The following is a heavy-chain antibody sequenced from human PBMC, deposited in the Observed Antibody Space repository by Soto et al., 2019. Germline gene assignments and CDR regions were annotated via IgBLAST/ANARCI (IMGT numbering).Heavy chain of an antibody. V-gene: IGHV1-18*04. CDR3: ARATGTYFRYFFDS. D-gene: IGHD1-1*01. CDR2: ISAYNGDT. J-gene: IGHJ4*02. CDR1: GYTYTNYG. Sequence: QVQLVQSGAEVKKPGASVKVSCKASGYTYTNYGLSWVRQAPGQGLEWMGWISAYNGDTNYAQRLQGRVNMTTDTSTSTAYMELRSLRSDDTAVYYCARATGTYFRYFFDSWGQGTLVTASS.